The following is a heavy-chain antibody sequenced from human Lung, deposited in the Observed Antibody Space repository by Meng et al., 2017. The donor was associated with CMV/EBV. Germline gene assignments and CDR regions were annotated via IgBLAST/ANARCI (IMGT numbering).Heavy chain of an antibody. CDR2: ISSAGTYI. D-gene: IGHD4-11*01. CDR1: GFTFSDYG. Sequence: GGSLRLXXAASGFTFSDYGLSWVRQAPGKGLEWVSSISSAGTYIYYGNSLKGRFTISRDNAKNSLYLQMNSLRVDDTAMYYCARARGLPAGGYYFDYWGQGXLVTVSS. CDR3: ARARGLPAGGYYFDY. V-gene: IGHV3-21*06. J-gene: IGHJ4*02.